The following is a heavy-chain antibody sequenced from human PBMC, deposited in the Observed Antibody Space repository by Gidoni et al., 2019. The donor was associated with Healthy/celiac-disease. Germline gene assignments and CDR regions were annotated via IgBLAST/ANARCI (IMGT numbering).Heavy chain of an antibody. V-gene: IGHV3-23*01. Sequence: EVQLLESGGGLVQPGGSLRLSCAAYGFTFSSYAMSWVRQAPGKGLEWVSAISGSGGSTYYADSVKGRFTISRDNSKNTLYLQMNSLRAEDTAVYYCATYYDSSGSFDYWGQGTLVTVSS. J-gene: IGHJ4*02. CDR2: ISGSGGST. CDR3: ATYYDSSGSFDY. CDR1: GFTFSSYA. D-gene: IGHD3-22*01.